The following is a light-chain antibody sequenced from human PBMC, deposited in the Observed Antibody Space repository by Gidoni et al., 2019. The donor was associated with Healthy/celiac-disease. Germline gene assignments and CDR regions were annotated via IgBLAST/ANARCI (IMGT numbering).Light chain of an antibody. CDR1: QSISSD. CDR3: QQSYSTPRT. Sequence: DIQMTQSPSSLSASVGDRVTITCRASQSISSDLNWYQQKPGNVPKLLIYAASSLQSGVPSRFSGSGAGTDFTLTISSLQPADFATYYCQQSYSTPRTFGQGTKVEIK. V-gene: IGKV1-39*01. J-gene: IGKJ1*01. CDR2: AAS.